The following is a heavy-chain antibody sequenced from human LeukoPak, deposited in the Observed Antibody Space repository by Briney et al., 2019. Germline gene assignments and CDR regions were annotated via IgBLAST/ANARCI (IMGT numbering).Heavy chain of an antibody. Sequence: ASVKVSCKASGYTFTSYYIHWVRQAPGQGLEWMGLINPSGGSTNYAQKFQGRVTMTRDTSISTAYMELSRLRSDDTAVYYCARDPIAVAERETYYYYYMDVWGKGTTVTVSS. D-gene: IGHD6-19*01. CDR1: GYTFTSYY. CDR2: INPSGGST. CDR3: ARDPIAVAERETYYYYYMDV. V-gene: IGHV1-46*01. J-gene: IGHJ6*03.